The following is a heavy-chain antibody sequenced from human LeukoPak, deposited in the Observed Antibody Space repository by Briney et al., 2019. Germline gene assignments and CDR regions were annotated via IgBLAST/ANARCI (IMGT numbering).Heavy chain of an antibody. CDR3: ARGDGSYYYYYGMDV. J-gene: IGHJ6*02. CDR1: GGTISSYY. D-gene: IGHD1-26*01. CDR2: IYYSGST. V-gene: IGHV4-59*01. Sequence: PSETLAHTCTVSGGTISSYYWRWIRQPPGKGLERLGYIYYSGSTNYNPSLKSRVTISVDTSKNQFSLKLSSVTAADTAVYYCARGDGSYYYYYGMDVWGQGTTVTVSS.